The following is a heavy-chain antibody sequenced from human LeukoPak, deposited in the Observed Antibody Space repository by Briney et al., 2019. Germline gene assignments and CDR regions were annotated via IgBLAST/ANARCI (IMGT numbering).Heavy chain of an antibody. V-gene: IGHV1-8*02. CDR1: GYTFTGYY. CDR2: MNPNSGNT. J-gene: IGHJ5*02. CDR3: ARGRTPRPLYNWFDP. Sequence: ASVKVSCKASGYTFTGYYIHWVRQAPGQGLEWMGWMNPNSGNTGYAQKFQGRVTMTRNTSISTAYMELSSLRSEDTAVYYCARGRTPRPLYNWFDPWGQGTLVTVSS.